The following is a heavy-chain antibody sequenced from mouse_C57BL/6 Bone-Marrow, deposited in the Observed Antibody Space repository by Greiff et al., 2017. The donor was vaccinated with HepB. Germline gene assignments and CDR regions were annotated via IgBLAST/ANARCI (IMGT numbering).Heavy chain of an antibody. V-gene: IGHV5-4*01. CDR1: GFTFSSYA. CDR3: ARESLLYYFDY. J-gene: IGHJ2*01. CDR2: ISDGGSYT. Sequence: EVKLEESGGGLVKPGGSLKLSCAASGFTFSSYAMSWVRQTPEKRLEWVATISDGGSYTYYPDNVKGRFTISRDNAKNNLYLQMSHLTSEDTAMYYCARESLLYYFDYWGQGTTLTVSS.